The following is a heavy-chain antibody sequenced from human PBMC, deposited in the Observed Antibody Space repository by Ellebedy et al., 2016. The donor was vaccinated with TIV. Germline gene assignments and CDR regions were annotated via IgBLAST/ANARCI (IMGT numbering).Heavy chain of an antibody. CDR3: ARATYGSGSYWDY. CDR1: GYTFTSHG. CDR2: ISAFNGNA. D-gene: IGHD3-10*01. V-gene: IGHV1-18*01. J-gene: IGHJ4*02. Sequence: ASVKVSCKASGYTFTSHGISWVRQAPGQGLEWMGWISAFNGNANYAQKLLGRVTLTTDTSTSTAYMELRSLRSDDTAVYYCARATYGSGSYWDYWGQGTLVTVSS.